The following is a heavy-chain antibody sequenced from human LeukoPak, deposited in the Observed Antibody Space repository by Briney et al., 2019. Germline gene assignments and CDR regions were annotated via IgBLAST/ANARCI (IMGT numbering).Heavy chain of an antibody. V-gene: IGHV4-4*02. D-gene: IGHD3-22*01. J-gene: IGHJ5*02. CDR1: GDSMSSIDW. Sequence: SGTLSLTCAVSGDSMSSIDWWSWVRQPPGKGLEWIGEIHHTGSTNYNPSLKSRVTMSVDTSKNQFSLKLSSVTAADTAVYYCARAYVYDSSGYTTLDPWGQGTLVTVSS. CDR3: ARAYVYDSSGYTTLDP. CDR2: IHHTGST.